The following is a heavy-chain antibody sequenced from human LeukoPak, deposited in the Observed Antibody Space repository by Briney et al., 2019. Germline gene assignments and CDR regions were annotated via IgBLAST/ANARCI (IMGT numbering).Heavy chain of an antibody. J-gene: IGHJ6*04. CDR3: ARADLYYYGMDV. CDR1: GYTFTGYY. Sequence: ASVKVSCKASGYTFTGYYIHWVRQAPGQGLEWMGWINPNSGGTNYAQKFQGWVTMTRDTSISTAYMELSRLRSDDTAVYYCARADLYYYGMDVWGKGTTVTVSS. CDR2: INPNSGGT. V-gene: IGHV1-2*04.